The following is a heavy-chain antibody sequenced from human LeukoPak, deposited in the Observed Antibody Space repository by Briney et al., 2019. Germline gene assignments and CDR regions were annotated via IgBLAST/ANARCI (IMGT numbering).Heavy chain of an antibody. CDR2: IYYSGST. D-gene: IGHD5-24*01. J-gene: IGHJ4*02. V-gene: IGHV4-30-4*01. CDR3: ARALGSRDGYNFLDY. CDR1: GGSISSGDYY. Sequence: SETLSLTCTVSGGSISSGDYYWSWIRQPPGKGLEWIGYIYYSGSTYYNPSLKCRVTISVDTSKNQFSLKLSSVTAADTAVYYCARALGSRDGYNFLDYWGQGTLVTVSS.